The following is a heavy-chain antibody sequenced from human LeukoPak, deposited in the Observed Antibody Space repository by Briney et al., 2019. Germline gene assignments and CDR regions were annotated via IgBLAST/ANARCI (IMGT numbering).Heavy chain of an antibody. CDR3: ARGLVDYELPKGYIDY. D-gene: IGHD3-22*01. V-gene: IGHV4-39*07. Sequence: SETLSLTCTVSGASITSNTYFWDWIRQPPGKGLEWIATISYSKSAYYNTSLKSRVTISVDTSKSQFSLQLSSVTAADTAVYFCARGLVDYELPKGYIDYWGQGTLVTVSS. J-gene: IGHJ4*02. CDR1: GASITSNTYF. CDR2: ISYSKSA.